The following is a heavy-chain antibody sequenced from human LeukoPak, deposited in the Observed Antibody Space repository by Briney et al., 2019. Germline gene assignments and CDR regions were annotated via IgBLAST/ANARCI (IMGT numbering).Heavy chain of an antibody. CDR3: AVSFGGYDAGFY. CDR1: GYSITNGYY. CDR2: IHHSGAT. V-gene: IGHV4-38-2*01. Sequence: SETLSLTCDVSGYSITNGYYCGWIRQPPGKGLQWIGSIHHSGATSYNPSVKIRVTKSVDTSKNQFSLRLSSVTAADTAVYFCAVSFGGYDAGFYWGQGTLVTVSS. J-gene: IGHJ4*02. D-gene: IGHD3-3*01.